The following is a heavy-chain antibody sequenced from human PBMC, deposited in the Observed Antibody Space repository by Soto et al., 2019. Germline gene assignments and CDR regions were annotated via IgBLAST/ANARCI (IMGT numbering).Heavy chain of an antibody. Sequence: ASVKVSCKVSGYTLTELSMHWVRQAPGKGLEWMGGFDPEDGETIYAQKFQGRVTMTEDTSTDTAYMELSSLRSEDTAVYYCATLTPRKAPIPYYFYCMDVLGQETSLTVSS. V-gene: IGHV1-24*01. CDR3: ATLTPRKAPIPYYFYCMDV. J-gene: IGHJ6*02. D-gene: IGHD2-21*01. CDR2: FDPEDGET. CDR1: GYTLTELS.